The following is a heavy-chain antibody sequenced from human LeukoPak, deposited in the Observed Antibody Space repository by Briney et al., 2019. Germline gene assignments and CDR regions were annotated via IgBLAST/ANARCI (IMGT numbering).Heavy chain of an antibody. CDR1: GFTFSSYW. V-gene: IGHV3-74*01. CDR2: INSDGITT. CDR3: ARVAGWHWFDP. D-gene: IGHD6-19*01. Sequence: GGSLRLSCAASGFTFSSYWMHWVRHAPGKGLVWVSRINSDGITTSYADSVKGRLTISRDHSKNTVYLQMNNMRVDDTAVYYCARVAGWHWFDPWGQGTLVTVSS. J-gene: IGHJ5*02.